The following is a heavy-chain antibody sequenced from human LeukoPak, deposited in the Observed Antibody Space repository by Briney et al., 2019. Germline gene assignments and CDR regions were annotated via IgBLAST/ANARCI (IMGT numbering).Heavy chain of an antibody. D-gene: IGHD3-10*01. CDR2: MYPGDSDT. Sequence: GESLKISCKGSGYSFTTYWSGWVRQMPGKGLGWMEIMYPGDSDTRSSPSCQGQFTISADKSISTAYLQWSSLKPSDTALYSRARLSAYYYGSYFYYYMDVWGKGNTLNVSS. CDR3: ARLSAYYYGSYFYYYMDV. J-gene: IGHJ6*03. CDR1: GYSFTTYW. V-gene: IGHV5-51*01.